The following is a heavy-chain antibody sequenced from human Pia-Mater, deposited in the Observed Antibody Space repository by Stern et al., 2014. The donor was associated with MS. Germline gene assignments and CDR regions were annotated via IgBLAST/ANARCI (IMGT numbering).Heavy chain of an antibody. V-gene: IGHV4-59*01. CDR3: SRGGEMTTVTEFHY. CDR1: GGSIRSYY. J-gene: IGHJ4*02. CDR2: VYHSGYT. Sequence: QVQLQESGPGLVQPSETLSLTCTVSGGSIRSYYLTWIRQPPGKGLEWIGYVYHSGYTNYNPSLKSRVTISVDTSKNQFSLNLNSVTAADTAVYYCSRGGEMTTVTEFHYWGQGILVTVSS. D-gene: IGHD4-17*01.